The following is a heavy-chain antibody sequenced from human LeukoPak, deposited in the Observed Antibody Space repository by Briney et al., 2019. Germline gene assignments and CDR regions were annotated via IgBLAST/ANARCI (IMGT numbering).Heavy chain of an antibody. D-gene: IGHD3-22*01. V-gene: IGHV3-23*01. Sequence: GESLRLSCAASGFTFSSYAMSWVRQAPGKGLEWVSAISGSGGSTYYADSVKGRFTISRDNSKNTLYLQMNSLRAEDTAVYYCAKDLTMIVVVTLDYWGQGTLVTVSS. CDR3: AKDLTMIVVVTLDY. J-gene: IGHJ4*02. CDR2: ISGSGGST. CDR1: GFTFSSYA.